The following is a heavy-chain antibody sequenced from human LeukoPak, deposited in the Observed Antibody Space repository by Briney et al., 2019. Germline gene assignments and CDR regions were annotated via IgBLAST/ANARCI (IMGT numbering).Heavy chain of an antibody. J-gene: IGHJ5*02. CDR3: ARDSLYYGSGSYLGFDP. CDR1: GYTFTRYD. V-gene: IGHV1-18*01. CDR2: ISGYNGNA. Sequence: GASVKVTCKASGYTFTRYDISWVRQAPGQGIEWMGWISGYNGNANYAEKLQGRVTMTTDTSTSTVYMELRSLRSDDTAVYYCARDSLYYGSGSYLGFDPWGQGTLVTVSS. D-gene: IGHD3-10*01.